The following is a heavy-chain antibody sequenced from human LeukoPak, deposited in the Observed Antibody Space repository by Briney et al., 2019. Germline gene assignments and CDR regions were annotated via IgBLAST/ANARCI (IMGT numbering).Heavy chain of an antibody. CDR2: ISYDGSNK. CDR3: ARDKAAAGRDPFDY. Sequence: GGSLRLSCAASGFTFSSYAMHWVRQAPGKGLEWVAVISYDGSNKYYADSVKGRFTISRDNSKNTLYLQMNSLRAEDTAVYYCARDKAAAGRDPFDYWGQGTLVTVSS. D-gene: IGHD6-13*01. V-gene: IGHV3-30-3*01. CDR1: GFTFSSYA. J-gene: IGHJ4*02.